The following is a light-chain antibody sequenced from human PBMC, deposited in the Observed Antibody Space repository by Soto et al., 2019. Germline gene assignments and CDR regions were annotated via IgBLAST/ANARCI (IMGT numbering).Light chain of an antibody. CDR2: GAA. V-gene: IGKV1-39*01. Sequence: DIQMTQSPSSLSASLGDRFTISCRASQSFSNNLNWYQQKAGKAPKLLIYGAASLQSGVPSRFSGSGSGTDYTLTISSLQPEDFATYYCQQSYRTPTFGQGTRLEIK. J-gene: IGKJ5*01. CDR1: QSFSNN. CDR3: QQSYRTPT.